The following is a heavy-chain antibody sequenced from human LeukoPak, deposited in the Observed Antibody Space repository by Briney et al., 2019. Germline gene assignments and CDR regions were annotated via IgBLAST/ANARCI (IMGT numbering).Heavy chain of an antibody. CDR1: GRSISSGGYS. CDR2: IYHSGST. V-gene: IGHV4-30-2*01. D-gene: IGHD4-11*01. CDR3: ARVEYTVTTGFDP. Sequence: SQTLSLTCAVSGRSISSGGYSWSWIRQPPGKGLEWIGYIYHSGSTYYNPSLKSRVTISVDRSKNQFSLKLSSVTAADTAVYYCARVEYTVTTGFDPWGEGTLVTVSS. J-gene: IGHJ5*02.